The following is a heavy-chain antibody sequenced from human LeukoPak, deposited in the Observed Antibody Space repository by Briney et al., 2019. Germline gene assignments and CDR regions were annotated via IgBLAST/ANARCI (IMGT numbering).Heavy chain of an antibody. Sequence: GASVKVSCKASGYTFTGYYIHWVRQAPGQGLEWMGWINPNSGGTNYAQKFQSRVTMTRDTSISTAYMELSRLRSDDTAVYYCARVLIWGSYYFDYWGQGTLVTVSS. CDR1: GYTFTGYY. CDR2: INPNSGGT. J-gene: IGHJ4*02. D-gene: IGHD3-16*01. CDR3: ARVLIWGSYYFDY. V-gene: IGHV1-2*02.